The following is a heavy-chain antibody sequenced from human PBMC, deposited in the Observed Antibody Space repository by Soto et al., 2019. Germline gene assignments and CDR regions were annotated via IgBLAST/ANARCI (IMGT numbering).Heavy chain of an antibody. V-gene: IGHV1-18*01. J-gene: IGHJ5*02. CDR3: ERMPGRPRGPLNSSSWYPNP. Sequence: ASVKVSCKASGYTFTSYGISWVRQAPGQGLEWMGWISAYNGNTNYAQKLQGRVTMTTDTSTSTAYMELRSLRSDDTAVYYCERMPGRPRGPLNSSSWYPNPWGQGTLVTVSS. D-gene: IGHD6-13*01. CDR1: GYTFTSYG. CDR2: ISAYNGNT.